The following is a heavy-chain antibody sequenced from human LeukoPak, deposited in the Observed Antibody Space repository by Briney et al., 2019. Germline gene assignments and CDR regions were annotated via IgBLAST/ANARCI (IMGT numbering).Heavy chain of an antibody. V-gene: IGHV4-59*12. CDR1: GGSISSYY. CDR3: ARVKADTSCYDY. Sequence: SETLSLTCTVSGGSISSYYWSWIRQPPGKGLEWIGYIYYSGSTNYNPSLKSRVTISIDKSKNQFSLKLSSVTAADTAVYYCARVKADTSCYDYWGQGTLVTVSS. CDR2: IYYSGST. D-gene: IGHD2-2*01. J-gene: IGHJ4*02.